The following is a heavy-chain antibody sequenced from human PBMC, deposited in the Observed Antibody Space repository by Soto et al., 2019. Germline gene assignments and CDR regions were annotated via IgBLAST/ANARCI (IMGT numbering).Heavy chain of an antibody. J-gene: IGHJ4*02. Sequence: GGSLRLSCAASGFTFSSYSMNWVRQAPGKGLEWVSSISSSSSYIYYADSVKGRFTISRDNAKNSLYLQMNSLRAEDTAVYYCARDPRERGWGLDYWGQGTLVTVSS. CDR3: ARDPRERGWGLDY. CDR2: ISSSSSYI. D-gene: IGHD6-19*01. V-gene: IGHV3-21*01. CDR1: GFTFSSYS.